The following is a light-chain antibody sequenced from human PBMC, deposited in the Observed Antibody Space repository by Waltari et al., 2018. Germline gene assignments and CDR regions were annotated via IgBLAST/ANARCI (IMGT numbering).Light chain of an antibody. Sequence: QSALTQPASVSGSPGQSITISCTGTSSDVGGYDHVSWYLQHPGKAPKLLIYEVSNRPSGVSHPFSGSRTGSTASLTISVLRGEDEADYYCSSYTSRSTYVFGTGTKVSVL. CDR1: SSDVGGYDH. J-gene: IGLJ1*01. V-gene: IGLV2-14*01. CDR2: EVS. CDR3: SSYTSRSTYV.